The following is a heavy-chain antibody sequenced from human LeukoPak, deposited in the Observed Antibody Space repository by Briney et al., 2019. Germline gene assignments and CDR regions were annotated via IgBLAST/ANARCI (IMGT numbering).Heavy chain of an antibody. CDR3: ARPYSSGWPPSQGFNY. V-gene: IGHV3-30-3*01. Sequence: GGSLRLSCAASGFTFSSYAMHWVRQAPGKGLEWVAVISYDGSNKYYADSVKGRFTISRDNSKNTLYLQMNSLRAEDTAVYYCARPYSSGWPPSQGFNYWGQGTLVTVSS. J-gene: IGHJ4*02. CDR1: GFTFSSYA. D-gene: IGHD6-19*01. CDR2: ISYDGSNK.